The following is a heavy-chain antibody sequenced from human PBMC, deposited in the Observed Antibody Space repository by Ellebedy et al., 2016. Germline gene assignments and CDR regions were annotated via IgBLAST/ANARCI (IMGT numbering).Heavy chain of an antibody. J-gene: IGHJ4*02. CDR1: GFTFSDFY. V-gene: IGHV3-11*04. CDR3: ARAWGANTVTPFDY. D-gene: IGHD4-17*01. Sequence: GESLKISXAASGFTFSDFYMSWIRQAPGKGLEWVSYISSSGSVIYYTESVKGRFTISRDNAKNSLYLQMNSLRAEDTAVYYCARAWGANTVTPFDYWGQGTLVTVSS. CDR2: ISSSGSVI.